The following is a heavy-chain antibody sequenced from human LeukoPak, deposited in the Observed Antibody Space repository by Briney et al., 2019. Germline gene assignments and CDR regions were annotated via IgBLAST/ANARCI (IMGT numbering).Heavy chain of an antibody. J-gene: IGHJ4*02. Sequence: ASETLSLTCTVSGGSISSGSYYWSWIRQPAGKGLEWIGRIHTSGSTNYNPSLKSRVTISVDTSKNQFSLKLSSVTAADTAVYYCARQTYYYGSGGYFDYWGQGTLVTVSS. CDR3: ARQTYYYGSGGYFDY. V-gene: IGHV4-61*02. CDR1: GGSISSGSYY. CDR2: IHTSGST. D-gene: IGHD3-10*01.